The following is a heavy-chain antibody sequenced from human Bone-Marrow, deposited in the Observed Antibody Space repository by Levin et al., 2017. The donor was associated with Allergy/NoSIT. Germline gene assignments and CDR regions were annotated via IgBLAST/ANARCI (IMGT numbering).Heavy chain of an antibody. Sequence: SQTLSLTCTVSGASIRSGAYYWSWVRQPPGQGLEWIGYIYYNGSTSFNPSLKSRVSISVDTSKNQFSLKLSSVTAADTADYYCARVLAGFDGSAMAYDYWGRGSLVTVSS. CDR1: GASIRSGAYY. CDR3: ARVLAGFDGSAMAYDY. V-gene: IGHV4-31*03. D-gene: IGHD3-10*01. CDR2: IYYNGST. J-gene: IGHJ4*02.